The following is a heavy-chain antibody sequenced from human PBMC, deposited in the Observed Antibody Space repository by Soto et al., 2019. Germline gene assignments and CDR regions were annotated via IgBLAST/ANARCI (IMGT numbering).Heavy chain of an antibody. CDR1: GGSISSSSYY. J-gene: IGHJ4*02. CDR2: IYYSGST. D-gene: IGHD3-10*01. Sequence: SETLSLTCTVSGGSISSSSYYWGWIRQPPGKGLEWIGSIYYSGSTYYNPSLKSRVTISVDTSKNQFSLKLSSVTAADTAVYYCARILLWFGANDYWGQGTLVTVSS. V-gene: IGHV4-39*01. CDR3: ARILLWFGANDY.